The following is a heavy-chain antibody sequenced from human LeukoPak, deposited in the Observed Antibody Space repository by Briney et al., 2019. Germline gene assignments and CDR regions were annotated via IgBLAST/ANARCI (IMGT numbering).Heavy chain of an antibody. V-gene: IGHV1-69*04. CDR2: IIPILGIA. CDR3: ARDYDSSGYLYYFDY. Sequence: AASVKVSCKASGGTFSSYAISWVRQAPGQGLEWMGRIIPILGIANYAQKFQGRVTITADKSTSTAYMELSSLRSEDTAVYYCARDYDSSGYLYYFDYWGQGTLVTVSP. D-gene: IGHD3-22*01. CDR1: GGTFSSYA. J-gene: IGHJ4*02.